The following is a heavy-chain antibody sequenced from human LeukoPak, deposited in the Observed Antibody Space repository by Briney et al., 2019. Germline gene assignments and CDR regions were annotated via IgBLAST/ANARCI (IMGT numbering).Heavy chain of an antibody. J-gene: IGHJ6*02. CDR2: INPSGGST. CDR1: GYTFTTYF. D-gene: IGHD3-22*01. CDR3: ARGDYYDSSGYYYSLSSWYYYGMDV. V-gene: IGHV1-46*01. Sequence: ASVKVSCKASGYTFTTYFMHWVRQAPGQGLEWMGLINPSGGSTSYAQKFQGRVTMTRDTSTSTVYMELSSLRSEDTAVYYCARGDYYDSSGYYYSLSSWYYYGMDVWGQGTTVTVSS.